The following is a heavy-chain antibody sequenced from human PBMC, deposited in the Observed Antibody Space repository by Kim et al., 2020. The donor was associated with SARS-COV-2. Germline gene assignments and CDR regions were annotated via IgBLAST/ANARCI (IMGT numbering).Heavy chain of an antibody. J-gene: IGHJ4*02. D-gene: IGHD3-10*01. Sequence: TNYNPTLKSRVTRSVDTSKNQFSLKLSSVTAADRAVYYCARSDNSHYADYWGQGTLVTVSS. CDR3: ARSDNSHYADY. V-gene: IGHV4-39*01. CDR2: T.